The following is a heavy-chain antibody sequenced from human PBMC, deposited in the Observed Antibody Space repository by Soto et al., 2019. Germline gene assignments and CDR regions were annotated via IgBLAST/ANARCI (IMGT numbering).Heavy chain of an antibody. Sequence: QVQLQESGPGLVKPSQTLSLTCTVSGGSISSGGYYWSWIRQHPGKGLEWIGYIYYSGSTYYNPSLKSRVTISVDTSKNQFSLKLSSVTAADTAVYYCVRGEGAAAFLNWFDPWGQGTLVTVSS. V-gene: IGHV4-31*03. D-gene: IGHD6-13*01. CDR2: IYYSGST. CDR3: VRGEGAAAFLNWFDP. J-gene: IGHJ5*02. CDR1: GGSISSGGYY.